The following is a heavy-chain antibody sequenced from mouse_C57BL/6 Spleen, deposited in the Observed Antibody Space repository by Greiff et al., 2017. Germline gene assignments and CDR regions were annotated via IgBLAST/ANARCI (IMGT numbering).Heavy chain of an antibody. V-gene: IGHV5-4*03. CDR2: ISDGGSYT. Sequence: EVMLLQSGGGLVKPGASLKLSCAASGFTFSSYAMSWVRQTPEKRLEWVATISDGGSYTYYPDNVKGRFTISRDNAKNNLYLQMSHLKSEDTAMYYCASDQKVDYRSSYDWYCDVWGTGTTVTVSA. J-gene: IGHJ1*03. CDR3: ASDQKVDYRSSYDWYCDV. D-gene: IGHD1-1*01. CDR1: GFTFSSYA.